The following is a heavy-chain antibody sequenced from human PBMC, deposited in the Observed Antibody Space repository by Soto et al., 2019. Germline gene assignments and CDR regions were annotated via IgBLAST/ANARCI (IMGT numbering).Heavy chain of an antibody. V-gene: IGHV3-48*03. D-gene: IGHD4-17*01. CDR2: ISSSDSTI. CDR3: ARFDYDSDYYYGMDV. Sequence: LRLSCAASGFSLSSYQMNWVRQAPGKGLEWILYISSSDSTIFYADSVKGRFTVSRDNANNSLYLQMNSLRADDMAVYYCARFDYDSDYYYGMDVWGHGTTVTVSS. J-gene: IGHJ6*02. CDR1: GFSLSSYQ.